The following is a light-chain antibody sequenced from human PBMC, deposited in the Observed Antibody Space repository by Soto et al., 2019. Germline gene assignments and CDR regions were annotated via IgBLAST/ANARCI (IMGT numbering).Light chain of an antibody. Sequence: GDRVTITCRASQSIGKHLNWYQQKPGKAPKFLIYAASSLQSGVPSRFSGSGSGTDFTLTISSLQPEDVATYYGQRTYNAPTFGQGTRLEI. CDR3: QRTYNAPT. CDR1: QSIGKH. J-gene: IGKJ5*01. CDR2: AAS. V-gene: IGKV1-39*01.